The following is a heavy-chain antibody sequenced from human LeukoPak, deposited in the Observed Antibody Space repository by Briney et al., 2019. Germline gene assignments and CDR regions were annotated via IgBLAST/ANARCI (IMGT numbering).Heavy chain of an antibody. CDR1: GGSISSSSYY. Sequence: NPSETLSLTCTVSGGSISSSSYYWGWIRQPPGKGLEWIGSIYYSGSTYYNPSLKSRVTISVDTSKNQFSLKLSSVTAADTAVYYCARGPYYYDSSGYYAFWGQGTLVTVSS. CDR2: IYYSGST. J-gene: IGHJ4*02. V-gene: IGHV4-39*07. CDR3: ARGPYYYDSSGYYAF. D-gene: IGHD3-22*01.